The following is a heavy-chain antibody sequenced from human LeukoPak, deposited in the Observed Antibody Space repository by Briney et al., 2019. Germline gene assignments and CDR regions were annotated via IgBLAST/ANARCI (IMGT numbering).Heavy chain of an antibody. CDR1: GDSISSYS. CDR3: ARVEGGSGWCYFDY. D-gene: IGHD6-19*01. V-gene: IGHV4-59*01. CDR2: IYYSGST. J-gene: IGHJ4*02. Sequence: PSETLSLTCTVSGDSISSYSWSWIRQPPGKGLEWIGYIYYSGSTNYNPSLKSRVTISVDTSKNHFSLKLSSVTAADTAVYYCARVEGGSGWCYFDYWGQGTLVTVSS.